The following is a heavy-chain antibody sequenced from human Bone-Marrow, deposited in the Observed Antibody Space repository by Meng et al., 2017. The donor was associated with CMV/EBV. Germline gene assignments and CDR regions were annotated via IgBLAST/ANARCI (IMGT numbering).Heavy chain of an antibody. CDR1: GFTFSSYA. Sequence: LSLTCAASGFTFSSYAMHWVRQAPGKGLEWVAVISYDGSNKYYADSVKGRFTISRDNSKNTLYLQMNSLRAEDTAVYYCARDARFLECPDYWGQGTLVTVSS. CDR2: ISYDGSNK. J-gene: IGHJ4*02. CDR3: ARDARFLECPDY. D-gene: IGHD3-3*01. V-gene: IGHV3-30-3*01.